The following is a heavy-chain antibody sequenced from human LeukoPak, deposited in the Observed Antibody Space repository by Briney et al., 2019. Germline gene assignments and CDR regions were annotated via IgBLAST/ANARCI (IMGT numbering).Heavy chain of an antibody. D-gene: IGHD6-19*01. J-gene: IGHJ5*02. CDR1: GGSISSGDFS. Sequence: PSQTLSLTCGISGGSISSGDFSWSWIRQPPGKGLEWIGYIYYSGSTYYNPSLKSRVTISVDTSKNQFSLKLSSVTAADTAVYYCAREVAVADSLLSTDGWSMNWFDPWGQGTLVTVSS. CDR3: AREVAVADSLLSTDGWSMNWFDP. CDR2: IYYSGST. V-gene: IGHV4-31*11.